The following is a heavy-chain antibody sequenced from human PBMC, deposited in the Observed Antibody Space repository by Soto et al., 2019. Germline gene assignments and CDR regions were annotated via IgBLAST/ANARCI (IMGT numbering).Heavy chain of an antibody. CDR3: ASPFPADY. J-gene: IGHJ4*02. Sequence: PGGSLRLSCAASGFTFSSYAMHWVRQAPGKGLEWVAVISYDGSNKYYADSVKGRFTISRDNSKNTLYLQMNSLRAEDTAVYCCASPFPADYWGQGTLVTVSS. V-gene: IGHV3-30-3*01. CDR1: GFTFSSYA. CDR2: ISYDGSNK.